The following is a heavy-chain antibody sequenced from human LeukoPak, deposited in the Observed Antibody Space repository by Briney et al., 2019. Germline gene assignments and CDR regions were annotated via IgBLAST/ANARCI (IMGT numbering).Heavy chain of an antibody. Sequence: GASVKVSCKASGYTFTSYGISWVRQAPGQGLEWMGWISAYNGNTNYAQKLQGRVTMTTDTSTSTAYMEPRSLRSDDTAVYYCARGGSGHNHGYDGMDVWGQGTTVTVS. D-gene: IGHD3-10*01. CDR3: ARGGSGHNHGYDGMDV. CDR2: ISAYNGNT. J-gene: IGHJ6*02. CDR1: GYTFTSYG. V-gene: IGHV1-18*01.